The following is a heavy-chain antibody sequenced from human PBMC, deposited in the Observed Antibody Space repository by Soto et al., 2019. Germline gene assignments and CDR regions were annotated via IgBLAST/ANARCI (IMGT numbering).Heavy chain of an antibody. J-gene: IGHJ4*02. D-gene: IGHD6-19*01. V-gene: IGHV4-31*03. Sequence: SETLSLTCTVSGGSISSGASYWTWIRQHPGKGLEWIGYIYYSGSTYYNPSLKSRVTISVGTSENQFSLNLSSVTAADTAVYYCARDGTSGWVDSWGQGILVTVSS. CDR2: IYYSGST. CDR1: GGSISSGASY. CDR3: ARDGTSGWVDS.